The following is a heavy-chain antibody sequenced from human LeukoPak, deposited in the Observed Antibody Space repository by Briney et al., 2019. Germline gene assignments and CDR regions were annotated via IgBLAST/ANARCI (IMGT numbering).Heavy chain of an antibody. CDR3: ARDYSNYIMDY. V-gene: IGHV4-59*01. J-gene: IGHJ4*02. D-gene: IGHD4-11*01. CDR1: GGSISSYY. CDR2: IYYSGST. Sequence: KPSETLSLTCTVSGGSISSYYWSWIRQPPGKGLEWIGYIYYSGSTDYNPSLKSRVTMSVDTSKNQFSLKLTSVTAADTAVYYCARDYSNYIMDYWGQGTLVTVSS.